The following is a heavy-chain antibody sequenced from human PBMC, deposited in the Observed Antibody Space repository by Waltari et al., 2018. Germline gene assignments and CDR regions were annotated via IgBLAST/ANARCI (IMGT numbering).Heavy chain of an antibody. J-gene: IGHJ4*02. V-gene: IGHV4-61*02. CDR1: GGSISSGSYY. Sequence: QVQLQESGPGLVKPSQTLSLTCTVSGGSISSGSYYWSWIRQPAGKGLEWIGRIYNRGSTNYNPSLKSRVTIAVDTSKNQFSLKLSSVTAADTAVYYCARRGTVTPFDYWGQGTLVTVSS. D-gene: IGHD4-17*01. CDR2: IYNRGST. CDR3: ARRGTVTPFDY.